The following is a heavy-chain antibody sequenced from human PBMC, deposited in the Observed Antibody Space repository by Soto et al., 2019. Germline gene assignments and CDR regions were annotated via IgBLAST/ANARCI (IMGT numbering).Heavy chain of an antibody. CDR3: ARSPYTMIVNPLDY. J-gene: IGHJ4*02. CDR2: IHYNGNT. D-gene: IGHD3-22*01. CDR1: GDSISAYS. V-gene: IGHV4-59*01. Sequence: SETLSLTCTVSGDSISAYSWSWVRQPPGKGLEWIGNIHYNGNTKYNPSLKSRVTMSVDTSKNQFSLKLISVTAADTAVYYCARSPYTMIVNPLDYWGQGTLVTVSS.